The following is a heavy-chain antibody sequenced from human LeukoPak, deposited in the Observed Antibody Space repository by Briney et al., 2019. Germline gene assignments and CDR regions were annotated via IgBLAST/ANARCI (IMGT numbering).Heavy chain of an antibody. J-gene: IGHJ6*02. Sequence: GGSLRLSCTASGFTLSSYWMHWVRHAPGEGLVWVSRIDPDGSTTNYADSVKGRFTTSRDNAKNTLYLQMNSLRAEDTALYYCTRVQAGRAGLMDVWGRGTTVTVSS. CDR3: TRVQAGRAGLMDV. V-gene: IGHV3-74*01. CDR2: IDPDGSTT. CDR1: GFTLSSYW. D-gene: IGHD6-13*01.